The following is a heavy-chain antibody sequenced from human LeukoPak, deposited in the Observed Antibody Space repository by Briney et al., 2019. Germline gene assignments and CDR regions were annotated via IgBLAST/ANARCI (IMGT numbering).Heavy chain of an antibody. CDR3: AKTDSSGPLRGHFDY. Sequence: GGSLRLSCAASGSTFSSYAMSWVRQAPGKGLEWVAVISYDGSNKYYADSVKGRFTISRDNSKNTLYLQMNSLRAEDTAVYYCAKTDSSGPLRGHFDYWGQGTLVTVSS. D-gene: IGHD6-19*01. CDR1: GSTFSSYA. J-gene: IGHJ4*02. CDR2: ISYDGSNK. V-gene: IGHV3-30*18.